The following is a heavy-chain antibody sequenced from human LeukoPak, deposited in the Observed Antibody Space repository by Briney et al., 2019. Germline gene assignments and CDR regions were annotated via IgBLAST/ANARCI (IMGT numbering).Heavy chain of an antibody. CDR3: ARATYYSGLSTYYFPCYFDY. D-gene: IGHD3-22*01. J-gene: IGHJ4*02. CDR2: INHSGST. Sequence: SETLSLTCTVSGYSISSDYYWGWLRQPPGKGLEWIGTINHSGSTHYNPSLKGRVTISVDTSKNQFSLNLSSVTAADTAVYSCARATYYSGLSTYYFPCYFDYWGQGTLVTVSS. CDR1: GYSISSDYY. V-gene: IGHV4-38-2*02.